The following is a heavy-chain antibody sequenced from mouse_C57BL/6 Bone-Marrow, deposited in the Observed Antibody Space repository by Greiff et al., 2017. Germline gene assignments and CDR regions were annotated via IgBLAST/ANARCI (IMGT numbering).Heavy chain of an antibody. D-gene: IGHD1-1*01. J-gene: IGHJ1*03. V-gene: IGHV1-52*01. CDR1: GYTFTSYW. CDR2: IDPSDSDT. CDR3: ASDYDGSSYWNFDF. Sequence: QVQLQQSGAELVRPGSSVKLSCKASGYTFTSYWMHWVKQRPIQGLEWIGNIDPSDSDTHYNQKFKDKATLTVDTSSSTAYMQLSSLTSEDSAVYYCASDYDGSSYWNFDFWGTGTPVTVSS.